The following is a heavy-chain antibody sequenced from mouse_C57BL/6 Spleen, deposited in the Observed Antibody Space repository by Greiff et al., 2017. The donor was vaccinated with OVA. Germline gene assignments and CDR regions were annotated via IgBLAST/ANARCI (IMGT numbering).Heavy chain of an antibody. J-gene: IGHJ1*03. V-gene: IGHV1-26*01. CDR3: ARCGSSYFDV. D-gene: IGHD1-1*01. CDR1: GYTFTDYY. CDR2: INPNNGGT. Sequence: EVQLQQSGPELVKPGASVKISCKASGYTFTDYYMNWVKQSHGKSLEWIGDINPNNGGTSYNQKFKGKATLTVDKSSSTAYMELRSLTSEDSAVYYCARCGSSYFDVWGTGTTVTVSS.